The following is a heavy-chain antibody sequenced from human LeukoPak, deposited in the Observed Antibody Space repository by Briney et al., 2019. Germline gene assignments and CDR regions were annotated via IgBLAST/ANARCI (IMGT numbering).Heavy chain of an antibody. D-gene: IGHD6-6*01. Sequence: GGSLRLSCAASVFPFNSYTIHWVRQAPGKGPEWVSSISASSTYIYYADSLKGRFSMSRDNVEKSAYLELSGLTAHDTAIYCARGGIAGRQVYYYYMDVWGKGTTVTVSS. J-gene: IGHJ6*03. CDR2: ISASSTYI. CDR1: VFPFNSYT. CDR3: ARGGIAGRQVYYYYMDV. V-gene: IGHV3-21*01.